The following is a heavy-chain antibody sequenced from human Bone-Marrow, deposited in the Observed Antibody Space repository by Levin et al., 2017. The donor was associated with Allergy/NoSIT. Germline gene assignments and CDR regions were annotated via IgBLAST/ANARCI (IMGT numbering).Heavy chain of an antibody. V-gene: IGHV3-23*01. CDR3: AGYDTSGYHSPFDY. CDR1: GLIFSNYA. J-gene: IGHJ4*02. CDR2: ISGSGSNT. D-gene: IGHD3-22*01. Sequence: QPGESLKISGAASGLIFSNYAMNWVLQAPGKGLEWVSQISGSGSNTHYADSVRGRFTFSRDNSNNTVYLRMNSLRADDTAVYYCAGYDTSGYHSPFDYWGQGTLVTVSS.